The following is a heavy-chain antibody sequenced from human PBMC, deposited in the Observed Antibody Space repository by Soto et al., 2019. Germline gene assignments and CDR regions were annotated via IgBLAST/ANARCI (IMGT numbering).Heavy chain of an antibody. J-gene: IGHJ5*02. CDR1: GGSVSSGDYY. CDR3: ARGESPIFTYRDYGNWFDP. CDR2: IYYSGST. Sequence: SETLSLTCTVSGGSVSSGDYYWSWIRQPPGKGLEWIGYIYYSGSTYYTPSLKSRVTISLDTSKNQFSLKLSSVTAADTAVYYCARGESPIFTYRDYGNWFDPWGQGTLVTVSS. D-gene: IGHD4-17*01. V-gene: IGHV4-30-4*01.